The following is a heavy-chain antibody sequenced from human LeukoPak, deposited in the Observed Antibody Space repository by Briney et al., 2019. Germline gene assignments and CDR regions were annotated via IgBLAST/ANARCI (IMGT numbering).Heavy chain of an antibody. D-gene: IGHD3-22*01. J-gene: IGHJ4*02. V-gene: IGHV4-59*12. CDR2: IYYSGST. Sequence: SETLSLTCTVSGGSISSYYWSWIRQPPGKGLEWIGYIYYSGSTNYNPSLKSRVTISVDTSKNQFSLKLSSVTAADTAVYYCARVVYYDSSGYHRFDYWGQGTLVTVSS. CDR1: GGSISSYY. CDR3: ARVVYYDSSGYHRFDY.